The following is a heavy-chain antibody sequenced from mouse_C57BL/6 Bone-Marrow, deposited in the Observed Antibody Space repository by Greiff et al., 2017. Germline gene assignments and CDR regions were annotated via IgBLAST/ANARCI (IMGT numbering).Heavy chain of an antibody. Sequence: QVQLQQPGAELVRPGTSVKLSCKASGYTFTSYWMHWVKQRPGQGLEWIGVIDPSDSYTNYNQKFKGKATLTVDTSSSTAYMQLSSLTSEDSAVYYCAGLNWAWFAYGGQGTLVTVSA. CDR2: IDPSDSYT. CDR1: GYTFTSYW. CDR3: AGLNWAWFAY. J-gene: IGHJ3*01. V-gene: IGHV1-59*01. D-gene: IGHD4-1*01.